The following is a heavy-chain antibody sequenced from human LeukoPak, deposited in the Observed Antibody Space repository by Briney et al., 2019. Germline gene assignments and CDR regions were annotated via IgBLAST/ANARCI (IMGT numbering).Heavy chain of an antibody. D-gene: IGHD6-13*01. Sequence: PGGSLRLSCAASGFTFSSYSMNWVRQAPGKGLEWVSSISSSSSYIYYADSVKGRFTISRDNAKNSLYLQMNSLRAEDTAVYYCARARGSSSWSYYFDYWGQETLVTVSS. CDR1: GFTFSSYS. V-gene: IGHV3-21*01. CDR3: ARARGSSSWSYYFDY. J-gene: IGHJ4*02. CDR2: ISSSSSYI.